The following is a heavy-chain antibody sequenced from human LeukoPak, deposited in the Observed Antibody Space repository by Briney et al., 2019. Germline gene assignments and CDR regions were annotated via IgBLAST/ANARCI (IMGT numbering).Heavy chain of an antibody. CDR1: GVTVSGYW. D-gene: IGHD4-17*01. CDR2: INSDGSST. Sequence: GGSLRLSCAAFGVTVSGYWMNWVRQAPGKGLGWVARINSDGSSTSHADSVKGRFTISRDNSKNTLYLQMNSLRAEDTAVYYCAKATTVTTDQDAFDIWGQGTMVTVSS. V-gene: IGHV3-74*01. J-gene: IGHJ3*02. CDR3: AKATTVTTDQDAFDI.